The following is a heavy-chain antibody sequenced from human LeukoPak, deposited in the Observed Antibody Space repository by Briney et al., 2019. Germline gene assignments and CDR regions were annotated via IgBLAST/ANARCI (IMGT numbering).Heavy chain of an antibody. D-gene: IGHD4-17*01. CDR2: INHSGST. V-gene: IGHV4-34*01. J-gene: IGHJ4*02. Sequence: SETLSLTCAVYGGSFSGYYWSWIRQPPGKGLEWIGEINHSGSTNYNPSLKSRVTISVDTSKNQFSLKLSSVTAADTAVYYCARQLDYGDYWGYWGQGTLVTVSS. CDR3: ARQLDYGDYWGY. CDR1: GGSFSGYY.